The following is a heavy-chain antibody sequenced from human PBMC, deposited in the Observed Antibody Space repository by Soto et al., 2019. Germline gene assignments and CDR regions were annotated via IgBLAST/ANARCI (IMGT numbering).Heavy chain of an antibody. D-gene: IGHD3-16*02. CDR2: IKSKTDGGTT. CDR3: TTRLYDYVWGSYPTQDYYYYGMDV. V-gene: IGHV3-15*07. J-gene: IGHJ6*02. Sequence: PGGSLTLSCAASGFTFTNAWMNWVRQAPGKGLEWVGRIKSKTDGGTTDYAAPVKGRFTISRDDSKNTLYLQMNSLKTEDTAVYYCTTRLYDYVWGSYPTQDYYYYGMDVWGQGTTVTVSS. CDR1: GFTFTNAW.